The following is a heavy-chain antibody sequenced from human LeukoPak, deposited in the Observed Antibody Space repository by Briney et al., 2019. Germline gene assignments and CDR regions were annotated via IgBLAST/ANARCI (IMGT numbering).Heavy chain of an antibody. CDR2: ISGSAGST. V-gene: IGHV3-23*01. CDR3: AKLSLSFLSGYSGVEAYYMDV. CDR1: GFTFTSYA. Sequence: GGSLRLSCAASGFTFTSYAVTWVRQAPGKGLEWVSGISGSAGSTYYADSVKGRFTISRDNSRNTVYVQMNSLRAEDTAVYYCAKLSLSFLSGYSGVEAYYMDVWGKGTTVTVSS. D-gene: IGHD3-3*01. J-gene: IGHJ6*03.